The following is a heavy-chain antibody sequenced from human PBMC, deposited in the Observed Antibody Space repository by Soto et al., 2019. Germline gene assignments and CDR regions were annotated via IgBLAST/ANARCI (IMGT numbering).Heavy chain of an antibody. Sequence: QVQLVQSGAEVKKPGASVKVSCKASGYTFTSYDINWVRQATGQGLEWMGWMNPNSGNTGYAQKFQGTVPMTRNTSLTTAYRGLSSLRSEDTAVYYCARRGVPLPDYYYYGMDVWGQGTTVTVSS. CDR1: GYTFTSYD. J-gene: IGHJ6*02. D-gene: IGHD2-2*01. V-gene: IGHV1-8*01. CDR2: MNPNSGNT. CDR3: ARRGVPLPDYYYYGMDV.